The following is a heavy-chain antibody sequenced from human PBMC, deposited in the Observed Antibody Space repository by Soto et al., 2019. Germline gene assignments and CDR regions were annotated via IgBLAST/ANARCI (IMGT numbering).Heavy chain of an antibody. D-gene: IGHD4-17*01. CDR3: ATQRDYGDYGALDY. CDR2: INPNSGGT. CDR1: GYTFTGYY. J-gene: IGHJ4*02. Sequence: ASVKVSCKASGYTFTGYYMHWVRQAPGQGLEWMGWINPNSGGTKYAQKFQGWVTMTRDTSISTAYMELSRLRSDDTAVYCCATQRDYGDYGALDYWGQGTLVTVSS. V-gene: IGHV1-2*04.